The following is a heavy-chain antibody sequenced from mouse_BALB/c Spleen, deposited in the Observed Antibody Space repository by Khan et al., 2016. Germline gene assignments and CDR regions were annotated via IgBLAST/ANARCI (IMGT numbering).Heavy chain of an antibody. J-gene: IGHJ2*01. V-gene: IGHV3-1*02. Sequence: VQLKESGPDLVKPSQSLSLTCTVTGYSITSHYSWHWIRHFPGNKLEWIGYIYDSGSTNYNPSLKSRISITRDTSKNQFFLQFNSLTTEDTATYYCATSSSGHSNSFDYWGQGTTLTVSS. CDR1: GYSITSHYS. D-gene: IGHD3-1*01. CDR2: IYDSGST. CDR3: ATSSSGHSNSFDY.